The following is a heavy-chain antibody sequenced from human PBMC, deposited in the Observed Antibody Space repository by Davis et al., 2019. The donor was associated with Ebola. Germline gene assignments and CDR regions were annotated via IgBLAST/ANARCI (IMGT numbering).Heavy chain of an antibody. V-gene: IGHV1-18*01. CDR1: GYTFTRYG. CDR3: ARVTGYDFWSGYSNYYGMDV. D-gene: IGHD3-3*01. CDR2: ISAYNGNT. J-gene: IGHJ6*02. Sequence: ASVKVSCKASGYTFTRYGISWVRQAPGQGLEWMGWISAYNGNTNYAQKLQGRVTMTTDTSTSTAYMELRSLRSDDTAVYYCARVTGYDFWSGYSNYYGMDVWGQGTTVTVSS.